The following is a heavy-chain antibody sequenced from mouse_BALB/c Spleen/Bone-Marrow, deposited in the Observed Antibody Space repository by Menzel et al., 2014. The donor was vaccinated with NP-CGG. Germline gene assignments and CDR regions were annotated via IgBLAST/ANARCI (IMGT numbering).Heavy chain of an antibody. Sequence: EVQLVESGGGLVQPKGSLKLSCAASGFTFNTYAMNWVRQAPGKGLEWVARIRSKSNNYATYYADSVKDRFTISRDDSQNMLYLQMNNLKTEDTAMYYCVRHGNFGNYYYALDYWGQGTSVTVSS. CDR2: IRSKSNNYAT. CDR3: VRHGNFGNYYYALDY. V-gene: IGHV10-1*02. D-gene: IGHD2-1*01. CDR1: GFTFNTYA. J-gene: IGHJ4*01.